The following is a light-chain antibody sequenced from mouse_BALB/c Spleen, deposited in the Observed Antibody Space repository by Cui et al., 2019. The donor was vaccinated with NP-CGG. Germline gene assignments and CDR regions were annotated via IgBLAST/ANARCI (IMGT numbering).Light chain of an antibody. V-gene: IGLV1*01. CDR3: ALWYSNHWV. J-gene: IGLJ1*01. CDR1: TGAVTTRNY. CDR2: GTN. Sequence: HAVVTPDAAPTTSPGETVTLTCRSNTGAVTTRNYANWVQEKPDHLFTGLIGGTNNRAPGVPARFSGSLIGDKAALTITGAQTEDEAIYFCALWYSNHWVFGGGTKLTVL.